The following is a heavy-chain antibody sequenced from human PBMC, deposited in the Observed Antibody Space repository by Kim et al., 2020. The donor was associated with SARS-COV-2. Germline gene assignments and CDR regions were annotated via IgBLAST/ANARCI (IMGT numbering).Heavy chain of an antibody. V-gene: IGHV6-1*01. CDR1: GDSVSSNSAA. J-gene: IGHJ6*04. Sequence: SQTLSLTCAISGDSVSSNSAALNWIRQSSSRGLEWLGRTYYRSKWYNDYAVSVKSRITINPATSKNQFSLQLNSVTSEDTAVYYCARWQWLGGRGGMEVWGKGTTVTVSS. D-gene: IGHD6-19*01. CDR3: ARWQWLGGRGGMEV. CDR2: TYYRSKWYN.